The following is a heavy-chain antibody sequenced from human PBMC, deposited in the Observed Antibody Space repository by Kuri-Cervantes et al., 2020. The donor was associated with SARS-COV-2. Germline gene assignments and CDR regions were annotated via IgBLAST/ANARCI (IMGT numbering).Heavy chain of an antibody. CDR2: INSISSNI. J-gene: IGHJ4*02. CDR1: GFTFSNYG. Sequence: GGSLRLSCAVSGFTFSNYGMNWVRQAPGKGLEWVAHINSISSNIGYADSVKGRFTISRDNAKNSLYLQMNSLRADDTALYYCAREGDIVVVPAVYFDYWGQGTLVTVSS. CDR3: AREGDIVVVPAVYFDY. D-gene: IGHD2-2*01. V-gene: IGHV3-48*04.